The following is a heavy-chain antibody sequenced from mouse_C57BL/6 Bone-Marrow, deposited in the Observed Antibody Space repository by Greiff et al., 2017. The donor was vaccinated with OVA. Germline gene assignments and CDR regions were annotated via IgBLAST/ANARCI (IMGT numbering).Heavy chain of an antibody. CDR1: GYTFTSYW. V-gene: IGHV1-53*01. CDR2: INPSNGGT. CDR3: ARDEIRYYYGSSRFDY. J-gene: IGHJ2*01. D-gene: IGHD1-1*01. Sequence: QVQLQQPGTELVKPGASVKLSCKASGYTFTSYWMHWVKQRPGQGLEWIGNINPSNGGTNYNEKFKSKATLTVDKSSSTAYMQLSSLTSEDSAVYYGARDEIRYYYGSSRFDYWGQGTTLTVSS.